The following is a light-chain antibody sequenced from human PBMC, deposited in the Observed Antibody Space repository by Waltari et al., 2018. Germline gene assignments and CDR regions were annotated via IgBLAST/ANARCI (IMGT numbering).Light chain of an antibody. J-gene: IGLJ3*02. CDR2: EDN. Sequence: QSVLTQAPSVSAAPGQTVTISCSGSHPNIGNNYVTWYQQFPGTAPRLLIYEDNRRPSGIPDRFSGSKSGASATLGITGLQTGDEANYYCGTWDSSLSIGVLGGGTRVTVL. CDR1: HPNIGNNY. V-gene: IGLV1-51*01. CDR3: GTWDSSLSIGV.